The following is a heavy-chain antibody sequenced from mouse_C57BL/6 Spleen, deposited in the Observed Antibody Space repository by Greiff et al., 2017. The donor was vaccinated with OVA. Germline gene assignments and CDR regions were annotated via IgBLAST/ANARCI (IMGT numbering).Heavy chain of an antibody. V-gene: IGHV1-80*01. Sequence: QVQLQQSGAELVKPGASVKISCKASGYAFSSYWMNWVKQRPGKGLEWIGQIYPGDGATNYNGKFKGKATLTDAKSSRTAYMHISSLTSEGVAVYFCAREGHYYGSSLRPWFAYWGQGTLVTVSA. J-gene: IGHJ3*01. CDR3: AREGHYYGSSLRPWFAY. D-gene: IGHD1-1*01. CDR1: GYAFSSYW. CDR2: IYPGDGAT.